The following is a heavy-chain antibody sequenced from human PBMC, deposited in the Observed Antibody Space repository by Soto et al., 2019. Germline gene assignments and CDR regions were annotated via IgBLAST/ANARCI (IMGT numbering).Heavy chain of an antibody. Sequence: EVQLVESGGGLVQPGGSLRLSCAASGFTFSSYSMNWVRQAPGKGLEWVSYISSSSSTIYYADSVKGRFTISRDNAKNALYLQRNSLGDEDTAVYYCARVGYSYGPNWFDPWGQGTLVTVSS. V-gene: IGHV3-48*02. D-gene: IGHD5-18*01. J-gene: IGHJ5*02. CDR3: ARVGYSYGPNWFDP. CDR1: GFTFSSYS. CDR2: ISSSSSTI.